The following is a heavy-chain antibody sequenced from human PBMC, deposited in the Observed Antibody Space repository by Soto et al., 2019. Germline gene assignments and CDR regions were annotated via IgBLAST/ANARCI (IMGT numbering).Heavy chain of an antibody. J-gene: IGHJ5*02. CDR3: VHRLDVPGLAFDP. D-gene: IGHD3-10*02. CDR1: GFSLSASGAS. CDR2: IYWNDDK. Sequence: SGPTLVNPTQTLRLTCAFSGFSLSASGASVGWIRQPPGRALEWLAHIYWNDDKRYSPSLRSRLTISKDTSKNQVVLTFANMDPADTGTYYCVHRLDVPGLAFDPWGQGTLVTVSS. V-gene: IGHV2-5*01.